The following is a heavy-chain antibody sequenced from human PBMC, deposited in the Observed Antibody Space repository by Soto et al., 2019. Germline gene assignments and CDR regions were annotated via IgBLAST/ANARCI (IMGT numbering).Heavy chain of an antibody. Sequence: ASMKVSCKASGYTFTSYEINAGPQATGQGVEWMGWMNPNSGNTGYAQKFQGRVTMTRNTSISTAYMELSSLRSEDTAVYYCAREGSDYYGSGRNYYMDVWGKGTTVTVSS. CDR1: GYTFTSYE. V-gene: IGHV1-8*01. D-gene: IGHD3-10*01. CDR2: MNPNSGNT. CDR3: AREGSDYYGSGRNYYMDV. J-gene: IGHJ6*03.